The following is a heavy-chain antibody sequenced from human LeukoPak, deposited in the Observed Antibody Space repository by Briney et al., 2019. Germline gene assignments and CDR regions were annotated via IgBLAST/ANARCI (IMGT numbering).Heavy chain of an antibody. CDR2: INHSGST. Sequence: SETLSLTCAVYGGSFSGYYWSWIRQPPGKGLEWIGEINHSGSTNYNPSLKSRVTISVDTSKNQFSLKLSFVTAADTAVYYCARRHDFWSGYYSDSAWFDPWGQGTLVTVSS. CDR1: GGSFSGYY. D-gene: IGHD3-3*01. J-gene: IGHJ5*02. CDR3: ARRHDFWSGYYSDSAWFDP. V-gene: IGHV4-34*01.